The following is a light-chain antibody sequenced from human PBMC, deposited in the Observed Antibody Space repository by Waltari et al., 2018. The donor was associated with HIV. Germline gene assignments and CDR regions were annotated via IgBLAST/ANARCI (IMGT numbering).Light chain of an antibody. CDR2: DNN. Sequence: QSVLTQPPSVSAASGQTVTISCPGSSSNIANNYVSWYQQFPGTAPKLLIYDNNKRPSGNPDRFSGSKSGTSATLGITGLQPGDEADYYCGTWDSSLSIWVFGGGTKVTVL. CDR3: GTWDSSLSIWV. J-gene: IGLJ3*02. CDR1: SSNIANNY. V-gene: IGLV1-51*01.